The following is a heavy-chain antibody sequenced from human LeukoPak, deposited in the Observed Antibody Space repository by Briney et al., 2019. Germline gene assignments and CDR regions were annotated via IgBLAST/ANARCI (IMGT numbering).Heavy chain of an antibody. Sequence: PGGSLRLSCAASGFTFSSYGMHGVRQAPGKGLEWVAVIWYDGSNKYYADSVKGRFTISRDNSKNTLYLQMNSLRAEDTAVYYCARDKIGMDVWGQGTTVTVSS. V-gene: IGHV3-33*01. CDR3: ARDKIGMDV. J-gene: IGHJ6*02. CDR2: IWYDGSNK. CDR1: GFTFSSYG.